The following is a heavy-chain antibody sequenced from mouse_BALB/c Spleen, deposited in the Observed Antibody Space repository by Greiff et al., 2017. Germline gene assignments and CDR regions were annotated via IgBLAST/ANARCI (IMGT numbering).Heavy chain of an antibody. D-gene: IGHD2-10*02. Sequence: QVQLKESGPSLVQPSQSLSITCTVSGFSLTSYGVHWVRQSPGKGLEWLGVIWRGGSTDYNAAFMSRLSITKDNSKSQVFFKMNSLQADDTAIYYCAKNSGYGDAMDYWGQGTSVTVSS. CDR3: AKNSGYGDAMDY. CDR2: IWRGGST. J-gene: IGHJ4*01. CDR1: GFSLTSYG. V-gene: IGHV2-5-1*01.